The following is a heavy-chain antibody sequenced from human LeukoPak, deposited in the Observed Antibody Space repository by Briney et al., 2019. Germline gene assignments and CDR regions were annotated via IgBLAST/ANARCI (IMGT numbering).Heavy chain of an antibody. Sequence: KPSETLSLTCAVYGGSFSGYSWNWIRQPPGKGLEWIGEINHSGSSNYSPSLKSRVTISLDTPKNQFSLKLTSITAADTAVYYCARGPMRSWFDPWGQGTLVTVSS. CDR2: INHSGSS. V-gene: IGHV4-34*01. CDR3: ARGPMRSWFDP. J-gene: IGHJ5*02. CDR1: GGSFSGYS.